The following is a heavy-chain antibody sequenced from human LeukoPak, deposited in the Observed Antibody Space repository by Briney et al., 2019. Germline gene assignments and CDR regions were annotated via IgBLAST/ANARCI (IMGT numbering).Heavy chain of an antibody. D-gene: IGHD6-19*01. CDR1: GFTFSSYA. J-gene: IGHJ4*02. Sequence: PGGSLRLSCAASGFTFSSYAMSWVRQAPGKGLEWVSAVSGSGGSTYYADSVKGRFTISRDNSKNTLDLQMNSLRAEDTAVYYCAQAPIAVAGYFDYWGQGTLVSVSS. V-gene: IGHV3-23*01. CDR2: VSGSGGST. CDR3: AQAPIAVAGYFDY.